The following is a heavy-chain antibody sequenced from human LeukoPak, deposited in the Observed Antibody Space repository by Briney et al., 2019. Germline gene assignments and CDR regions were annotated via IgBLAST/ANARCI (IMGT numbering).Heavy chain of an antibody. J-gene: IGHJ5*02. V-gene: IGHV3-23*01. CDR2: ISGSGGST. Sequence: GGSLRLSCAASGFTFSSYAMSRARQAPGKGLEWVSAISGSGGSTYYADSVKGGFTISRGNSKNTLYLQMNSLRAEDTAVYYCAKAVPTIAARLCWFDPWGQGTLVTVSS. D-gene: IGHD6-6*01. CDR1: GFTFSSYA. CDR3: AKAVPTIAARLCWFDP.